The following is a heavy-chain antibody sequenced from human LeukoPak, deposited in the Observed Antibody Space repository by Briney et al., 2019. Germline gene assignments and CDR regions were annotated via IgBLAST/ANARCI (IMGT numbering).Heavy chain of an antibody. J-gene: IGHJ4*02. Sequence: SETLSLTCTVSGDSIYTSYWSWIRQPPGKGLEYIGYIYHGGDTYYNPSLKSRVTMSLDTSNNQFSLRLSSVTTADTAVYYCARTARQCDYWGQGILVSVSS. CDR1: GDSIYTSY. CDR2: IYHGGDT. V-gene: IGHV4-59*01. D-gene: IGHD6-6*01. CDR3: ARTARQCDY.